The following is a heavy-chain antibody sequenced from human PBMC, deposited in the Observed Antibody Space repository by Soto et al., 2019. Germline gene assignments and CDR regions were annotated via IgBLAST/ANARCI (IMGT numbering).Heavy chain of an antibody. CDR1: GFTFRSFT. J-gene: IGHJ4*02. Sequence: GGSLRLYCAASGFTFRSFTMNWVHQAPGKGLEWVSTISSNSAYIYYTDALRGRFTISRDNAKNSLHLQMNSLRAEDTAVYYCTRDSSRDSSARYYFDYWGQGTLVTVSS. D-gene: IGHD6-13*01. CDR2: ISSNSAYI. V-gene: IGHV3-21*01. CDR3: TRDSSRDSSARYYFDY.